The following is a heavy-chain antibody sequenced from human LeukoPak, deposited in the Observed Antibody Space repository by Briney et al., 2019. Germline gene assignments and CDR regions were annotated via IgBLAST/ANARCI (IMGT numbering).Heavy chain of an antibody. CDR2: INHSGST. CDR3: ARDISGVAYYFDY. Sequence: SETLSLTCTVSGGSISSYYWSWIRQPPGKGLEWIGEINHSGSTNYNPSLKSRVTISVDTSKNQFSLKLSSVTAADTAVYYCARDISGVAYYFDYWGQGTLVTVSS. D-gene: IGHD2-15*01. V-gene: IGHV4-34*01. J-gene: IGHJ4*02. CDR1: GGSISSYY.